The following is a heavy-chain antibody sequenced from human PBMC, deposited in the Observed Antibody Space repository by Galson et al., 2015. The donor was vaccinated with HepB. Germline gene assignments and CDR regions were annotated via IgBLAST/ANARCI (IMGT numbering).Heavy chain of an antibody. CDR2: IYHSGST. J-gene: IGHJ6*02. CDR3: ASFEYSSSGGLYYYYYGMDV. CDR1: GGSISSSNW. V-gene: IGHV4-4*02. Sequence: TLSLTCAVSGGSISSSNWWSWVRQPPGKGLEWIGEIYHSGSTNYNPSLKSRVTISVDKSKNQFSLKLSSVTAADTAVYYCASFEYSSSGGLYYYYYGMDVWGQGTTVTVSS. D-gene: IGHD6-6*01.